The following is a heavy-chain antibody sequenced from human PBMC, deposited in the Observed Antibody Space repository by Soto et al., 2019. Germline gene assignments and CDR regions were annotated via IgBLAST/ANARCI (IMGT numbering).Heavy chain of an antibody. V-gene: IGHV1-8*01. CDR3: ARRGLLRYCSSTSCWFDP. Sequence: QVQLVQSGAEVKKPGASVKVSCKASGYTFTSDDINWVRQATGQGLEWMGWMNPNSGNTGSAQKFQGRVTMTRNTSISTAYMELSSLRSEDTAVYYCARRGLLRYCSSTSCWFDPWGQGTLVTVSS. CDR1: GYTFTSDD. J-gene: IGHJ5*02. CDR2: MNPNSGNT. D-gene: IGHD2-2*01.